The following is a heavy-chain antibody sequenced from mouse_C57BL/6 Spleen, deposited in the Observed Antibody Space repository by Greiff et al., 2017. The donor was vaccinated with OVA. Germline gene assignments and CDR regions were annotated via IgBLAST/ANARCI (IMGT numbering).Heavy chain of an antibody. V-gene: IGHV1-15*01. CDR3: TRKRETSDFIYAMDY. CDR1: GYTFTDYE. Sequence: QVQLQQSGAELVRPGASVTLSCKASGYTFTDYEMHWVKQTPVHGLEWIGAIDPETGGTAYNQKFKGKAILTADKSSSTAYMELRSLTSEDSAVYYCTRKRETSDFIYAMDYWGQGTSVTVSS. CDR2: IDPETGGT. J-gene: IGHJ4*01. D-gene: IGHD1-1*01.